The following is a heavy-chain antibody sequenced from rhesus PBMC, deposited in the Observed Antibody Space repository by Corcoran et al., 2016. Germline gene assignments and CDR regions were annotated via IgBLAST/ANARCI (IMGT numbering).Heavy chain of an antibody. Sequence: QLQLQESGPGLVKPSETLSLTCAVSGGSISSNYWSWIRQPPGKGLEWIGRISGSGGSTDYHPSLKRRVTISTDTSKNQVSLKLSSVTAADTAVYDCAREVGYGLDSWGQGVVVTVSS. CDR1: GGSISSNY. CDR2: ISGSGGST. CDR3: AREVGYGLDS. J-gene: IGHJ6*01. D-gene: IGHD1-44*01. V-gene: IGHV4-173*01.